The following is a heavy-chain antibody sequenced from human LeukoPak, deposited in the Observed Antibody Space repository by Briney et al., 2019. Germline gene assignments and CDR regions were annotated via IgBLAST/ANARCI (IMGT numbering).Heavy chain of an antibody. CDR1: GYTFTSYG. Sequence: GASVKVSCKASGYTFTSYGISWVRQAPGQGLEWMGWISAYNGNTNYAQKLRGRVTMTTDTSTSTAYMELRSLRSDDTAVYYCARDPKRHIVGAIDYWGQGTLVTVSS. D-gene: IGHD1-26*01. V-gene: IGHV1-18*01. CDR2: ISAYNGNT. CDR3: ARDPKRHIVGAIDY. J-gene: IGHJ4*02.